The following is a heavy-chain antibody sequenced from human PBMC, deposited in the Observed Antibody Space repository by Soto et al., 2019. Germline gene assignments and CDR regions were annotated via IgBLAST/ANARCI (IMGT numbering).Heavy chain of an antibody. CDR1: GGTFSSYA. D-gene: IGHD3-3*01. Sequence: QVQLVQSGAEVKKPGSSVKVSCKASGGTFSSYAISWVRQAPGQGLEWMGGIIPIFGTANYAQKFQGRVTITADESTSTAYMELRSLRSEDTAVFYCAVQPGFLEWLLPEDPYFDYWGQGTLVTVSS. CDR2: IIPIFGTA. V-gene: IGHV1-69*12. J-gene: IGHJ4*02. CDR3: AVQPGFLEWLLPEDPYFDY.